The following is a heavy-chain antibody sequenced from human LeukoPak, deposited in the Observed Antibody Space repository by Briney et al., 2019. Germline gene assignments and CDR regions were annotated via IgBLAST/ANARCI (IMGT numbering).Heavy chain of an antibody. CDR3: ARVGIDPIVVVPAAMPDAFDI. J-gene: IGHJ3*02. Sequence: ASVKVSCKASGYTFTSYAMNWVRQAPGQGLEWMGWINTNTGNPTYAQGFTGRFVFSLDTSVSTAYLQISSLKAEDTAVYYCARVGIDPIVVVPAAMPDAFDIWGQGTMVTVSS. D-gene: IGHD2-2*01. V-gene: IGHV7-4-1*02. CDR2: INTNTGNP. CDR1: GYTFTSYA.